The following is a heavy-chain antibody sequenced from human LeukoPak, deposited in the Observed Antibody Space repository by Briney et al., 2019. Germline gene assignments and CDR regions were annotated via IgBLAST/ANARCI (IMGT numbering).Heavy chain of an antibody. V-gene: IGHV3-23*01. CDR3: AKGVGCSGGTCYSGHGMDV. CDR2: LSGSGANT. D-gene: IGHD2-15*01. CDR1: GFTFSSYA. J-gene: IGHJ6*02. Sequence: GGSLRLSCAASGFTFSSYAMSWVRQAPGKGLEWVSALSGSGANTYYADSVKGRFTISRDNSKNTLYLQVNSLRAEDTAVYYCAKGVGCSGGTCYSGHGMDVWGRGTTVTVSS.